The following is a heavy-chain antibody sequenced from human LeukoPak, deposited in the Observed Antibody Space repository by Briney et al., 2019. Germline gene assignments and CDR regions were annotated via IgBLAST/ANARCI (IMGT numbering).Heavy chain of an antibody. J-gene: IGHJ4*02. Sequence: SETLSLTCTVSGASFNSDDQYWNWIRQSPGKGLEWIGSIHPSGMLYNNPSLESRVTMSRDTSKNQFSLNLNSVTAADTAVYFSSRGLDSRKLGYWGQGILVTVPS. V-gene: IGHV4-31*03. CDR1: GASFNSDDQY. CDR3: SRGLDSRKLGY. CDR2: IHPSGML. D-gene: IGHD3-22*01.